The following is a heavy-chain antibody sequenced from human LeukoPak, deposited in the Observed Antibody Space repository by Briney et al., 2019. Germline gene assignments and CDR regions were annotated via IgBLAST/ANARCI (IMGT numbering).Heavy chain of an antibody. J-gene: IGHJ4*02. D-gene: IGHD5-18*01. Sequence: SETLSLTCTVSGDSLYYWGWIRQPPGKGLEWIGSVYSTGHTNYNLSLKSRVTMSIDPSKNQLSLKLPSVTAADTAMYYCARHHTSSKPIDYWGQGTLVTVSS. CDR2: VYSTGHT. V-gene: IGHV4-39*01. CDR1: GDSLYY. CDR3: ARHHTSSKPIDY.